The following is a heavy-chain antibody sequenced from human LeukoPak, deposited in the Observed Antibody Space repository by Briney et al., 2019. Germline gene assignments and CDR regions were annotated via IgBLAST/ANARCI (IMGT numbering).Heavy chain of an antibody. V-gene: IGHV5-51*01. CDR1: GYSFTSYW. CDR2: IYPGDSDT. Sequence: PGESLKISCKGSGYSFTSYWIGWVRQMPGKGLEWMGIIYPGDSDTRYSPSFQGQVTISADKSIGTAYLQWSSLKASDTAMYYCARHTPMGSSWYLYYYYGMDVWGQGTTVTVSS. CDR3: ARHTPMGSSWYLYYYYGMDV. D-gene: IGHD6-13*01. J-gene: IGHJ6*02.